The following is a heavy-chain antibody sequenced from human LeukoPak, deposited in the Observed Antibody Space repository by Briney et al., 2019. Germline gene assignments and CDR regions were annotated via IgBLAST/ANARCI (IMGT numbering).Heavy chain of an antibody. V-gene: IGHV3-48*01. CDR3: AREDEQQQAYYMDV. J-gene: IGHJ6*03. CDR2: ISSSSSTI. Sequence: GGSLRLSCAASGFTFSSYSMNWIRQAPGKGLEWASYISSSSSTIYYADSVKGRFTISRDNAKNSLYLQMNSLRAEDTAVYYCAREDEQQQAYYMDVWGKGTTVTVSS. CDR1: GFTFSSYS. D-gene: IGHD6-13*01.